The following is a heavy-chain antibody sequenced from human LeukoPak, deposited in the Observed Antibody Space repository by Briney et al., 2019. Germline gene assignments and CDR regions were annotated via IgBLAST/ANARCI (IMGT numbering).Heavy chain of an antibody. CDR1: GFTFSSYG. V-gene: IGHV3-33*01. Sequence: GRSLRLSCAASGFTFSSYGMHWVRQAPGKGLEWVAVIWYDGSNKYYADSVKGRFTISRDNSKNTLYLQMNSLRAKDTAVYYCARDRGRTFDYWGQGTLVTVSS. CDR2: IWYDGSNK. J-gene: IGHJ4*02. CDR3: ARDRGRTFDY. D-gene: IGHD3-10*01.